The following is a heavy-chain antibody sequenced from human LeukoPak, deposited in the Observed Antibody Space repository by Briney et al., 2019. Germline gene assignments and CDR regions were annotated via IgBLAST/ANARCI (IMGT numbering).Heavy chain of an antibody. J-gene: IGHJ5*02. Sequence: GASVKVSCKASGYTFTGYYMHWVRQAPGQGLEWMGWINPNSGGTNYAQKFQGRVTMTRDTSISTAYMELSRLRSDDTAVYYCARDYQLLFEGCRFDPWGQGTLVTVSS. CDR1: GYTFTGYY. D-gene: IGHD2-2*01. V-gene: IGHV1-2*02. CDR3: ARDYQLLFEGCRFDP. CDR2: INPNSGGT.